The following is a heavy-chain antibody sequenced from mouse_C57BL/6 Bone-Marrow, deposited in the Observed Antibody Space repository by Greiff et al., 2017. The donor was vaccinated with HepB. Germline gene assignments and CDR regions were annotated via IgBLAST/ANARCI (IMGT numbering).Heavy chain of an antibody. V-gene: IGHV14-4*01. J-gene: IGHJ3*01. CDR1: GFNIKDDY. CDR3: TTGYYGSSYPWFAY. CDR2: FDPENGDT. D-gene: IGHD1-1*01. Sequence: EVQLQQSGAELVRPGASVKLSCTASGFNIKDDYMHWVKQRPEQGLEWIGWFDPENGDTEYASKFQGKATITADTSSNTAYLQLSSLTYEDTAVYYCTTGYYGSSYPWFAYWGQGTLVTVSA.